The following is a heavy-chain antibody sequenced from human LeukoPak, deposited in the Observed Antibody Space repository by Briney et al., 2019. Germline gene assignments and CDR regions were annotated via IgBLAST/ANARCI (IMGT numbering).Heavy chain of an antibody. CDR1: GGTFSSYA. CDR2: IIPILGIA. D-gene: IGHD4-23*01. Sequence: SVKVSCKASGGTFSSYAISWVRQAPGQGLEWMGRIIPILGIANYAQKFQGRVTITADKSTSTAYMELSSLRSEDTAVYYCARLLYGGSTEANKNDYWGQGTLVTVSS. V-gene: IGHV1-69*04. CDR3: ARLLYGGSTEANKNDY. J-gene: IGHJ4*02.